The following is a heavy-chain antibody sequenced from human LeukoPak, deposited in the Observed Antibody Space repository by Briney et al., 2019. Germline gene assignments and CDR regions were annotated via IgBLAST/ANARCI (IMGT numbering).Heavy chain of an antibody. CDR3: AKDREGYVSSGMDV. CDR1: GFGFDDYA. J-gene: IGHJ6*02. D-gene: IGHD3-10*02. Sequence: GGSLRLSCAASGFGFDDYAMHWVRQAPGKGLEWVSGISWNSGSIGHADSVKGRFTISRDNAKNSLYLQMNSLRAEDTALYYCAKDREGYVSSGMDVWGQGTTVTVSS. CDR2: ISWNSGSI. V-gene: IGHV3-9*01.